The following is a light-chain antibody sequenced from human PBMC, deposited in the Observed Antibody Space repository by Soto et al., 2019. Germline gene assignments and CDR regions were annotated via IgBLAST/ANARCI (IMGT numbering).Light chain of an antibody. CDR2: GTS. Sequence: VLATSGVTVSLTQGERGGHSSRASQRMNNYLAWYPPTPGQARRVLVHGTSSRATCISDRFSGSRSGTDFTLTIRRLEPEDFAVYYCQQRSNWPYTFAQGTKVDNK. V-gene: IGKV3-11*01. CDR3: QQRSNWPYT. J-gene: IGKJ2*01. CDR1: QRMNNY.